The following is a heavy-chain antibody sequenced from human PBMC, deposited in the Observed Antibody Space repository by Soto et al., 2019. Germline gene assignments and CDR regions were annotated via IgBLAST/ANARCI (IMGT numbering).Heavy chain of an antibody. CDR3: AKVSSSWYAGFFDL. CDR2: LSDSGGSI. D-gene: IGHD6-13*01. CDR1: GFTFSRHP. J-gene: IGHJ4*02. V-gene: IGHV3-23*01. Sequence: PGGSWRLSVKASGFTFSRHPMTGVGRAPGKGLEWVSGLSDSGGSIYYADSVKGRFTISRDNSMNTLYLQMNTLRAEDTAIYYCAKVSSSWYAGFFDLWGQGTLVPVSS.